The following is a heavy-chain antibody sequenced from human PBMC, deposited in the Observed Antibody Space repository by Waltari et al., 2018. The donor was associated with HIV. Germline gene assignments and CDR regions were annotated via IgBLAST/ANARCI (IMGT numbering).Heavy chain of an antibody. CDR1: GGSLSVSGYY. CDR2: VYYSGVT. Sequence: QLQLQESGPGLVKPSETLPLTCTVSGGSLSVSGYYWGWIRQPPGKALEWIGSVYYSGVTCNNPSLTSRVTISVETSKNQFSLKLSSVTVADTAVYYCARSRGLYGSVTVWSVYWGQGILVTVSS. CDR3: ARSRGLYGSVTVWSVY. J-gene: IGHJ4*02. D-gene: IGHD3-3*01. V-gene: IGHV4-39*07.